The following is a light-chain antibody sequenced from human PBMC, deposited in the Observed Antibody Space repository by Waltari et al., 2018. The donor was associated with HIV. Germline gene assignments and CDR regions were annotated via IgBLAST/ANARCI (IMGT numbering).Light chain of an antibody. V-gene: IGKV3-15*01. Sequence: EIVMTQSPATLSVSPGDRATLPCRASQRFSSNLAWYQQKPGQAPRLLIYGASTRATGIPARFSGSGSGTEFTLTISSLQSEDFAVYYCQQYNKWPWTFGQGTKVEIK. CDR1: QRFSSN. J-gene: IGKJ1*01. CDR2: GAS. CDR3: QQYNKWPWT.